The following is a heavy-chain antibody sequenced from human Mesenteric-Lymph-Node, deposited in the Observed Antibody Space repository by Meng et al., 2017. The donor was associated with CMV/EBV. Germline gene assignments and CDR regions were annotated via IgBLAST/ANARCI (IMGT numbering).Heavy chain of an antibody. CDR1: GYIFTSYY. Sequence: CKTSGYIFTSYYMHWVRQAPGQGLGWMGMLKPGDGTTTYAQKFQGKVTMTRDMSTSTVYMELSSLRSDDTAVYYCARASGRGPWQSNWGQGTLVTVSS. CDR2: LKPGDGTT. CDR3: ARASGRGPWQSN. J-gene: IGHJ4*02. V-gene: IGHV1-46*01.